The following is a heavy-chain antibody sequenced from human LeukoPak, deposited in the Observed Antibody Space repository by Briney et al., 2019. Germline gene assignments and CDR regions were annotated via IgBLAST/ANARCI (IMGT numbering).Heavy chain of an antibody. D-gene: IGHD3-22*01. V-gene: IGHV1-18*01. CDR2: ISAYNGNT. CDR1: GYTFTSYD. J-gene: IGHJ5*02. Sequence: ASVKVSCKASGYTFTSYDINWVRQATGQGLEWMGWISAYNGNTNYAQKLQGRVTMTTDTSTSTAYMELRSLRSDDTAVYYCARDPDYYDSRAPNWFDPWGQGTLVTVSS. CDR3: ARDPDYYDSRAPNWFDP.